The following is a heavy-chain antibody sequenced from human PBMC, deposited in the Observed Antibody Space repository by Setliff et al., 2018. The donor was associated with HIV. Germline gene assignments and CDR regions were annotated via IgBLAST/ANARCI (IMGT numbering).Heavy chain of an antibody. CDR2: IYTSGST. D-gene: IGHD3-9*01. CDR3: ARTDWARTSYYYYYGMNV. J-gene: IGHJ6*02. CDR1: GGSISSGSYY. V-gene: IGHV4-61*09. Sequence: SETLSLTCTVPGGSISSGSYYWSWIRQPAGKGLEWIGHIYTSGSTNYNPSLKSRVTISVDTSKNQFSLKLSSVTAADTAVYYCARTDWARTSYYYYYGMNVWGQGTTVTVSS.